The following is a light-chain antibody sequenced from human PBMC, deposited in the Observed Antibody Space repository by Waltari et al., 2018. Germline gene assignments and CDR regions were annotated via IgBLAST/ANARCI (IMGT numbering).Light chain of an antibody. V-gene: IGLV1-40*01. J-gene: IGLJ3*02. CDR3: QSFDRSLSASV. CDR2: ANK. Sequence: QSVLTQPPSVSGAPGQSITISCTGSSSNFGAGYDVHWYQQLPGTAPKLLIYANKNRPSGVPDRFSGSQSGTSASLAITGLQAEDEADYYCQSFDRSLSASVFGGGTKLTVL. CDR1: SSNFGAGYD.